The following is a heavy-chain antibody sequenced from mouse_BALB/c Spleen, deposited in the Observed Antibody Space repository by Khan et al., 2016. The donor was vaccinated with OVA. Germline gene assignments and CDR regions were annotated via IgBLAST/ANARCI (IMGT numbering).Heavy chain of an antibody. J-gene: IGHJ2*01. CDR2: INPTSGYT. CDR3: ARDRIDY. Sequence: VELVESGAELAKPGASVKMSCKASGHTFTSYWMHWIKQRPGQGLEWIGYINPTSGYTDYNQKFKDKATLTADKSSSTAYMQLSSLTSDDSAVYYCARDRIDYWGQGTALTVSS. CDR1: GHTFTSYW. V-gene: IGHV1-7*01.